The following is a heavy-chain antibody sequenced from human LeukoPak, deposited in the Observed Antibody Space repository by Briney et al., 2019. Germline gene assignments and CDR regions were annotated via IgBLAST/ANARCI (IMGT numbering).Heavy chain of an antibody. CDR1: GYTFTSYD. CDR3: ARGYPMAYSSGWFGSRSYTFDP. Sequence: GASVKVSCKASGYTFTSYDINWVRQATGQGLEGMGWMNPNSGNTGYAQKFQGRVTMTRNTSISTAYMELSSLRSEDTAVYYCARGYPMAYSSGWFGSRSYTFDPWGQGTLVTVSS. D-gene: IGHD6-19*01. CDR2: MNPNSGNT. J-gene: IGHJ5*02. V-gene: IGHV1-8*01.